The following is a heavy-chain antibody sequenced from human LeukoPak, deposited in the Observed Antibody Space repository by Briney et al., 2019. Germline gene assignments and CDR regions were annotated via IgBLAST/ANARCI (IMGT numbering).Heavy chain of an antibody. D-gene: IGHD3-10*01. Sequence: SETLSLTCAVSGGSISSYYWSWIRQPPGKGLEWIGYIYYSGSTNYNPSLKSRVTISVDTSKNQFSLKLSSVTAADTAVYYCARDSPYYYGSGSYSYFDYWGQGTLVTVSS. CDR1: GGSISSYY. CDR3: ARDSPYYYGSGSYSYFDY. CDR2: IYYSGST. V-gene: IGHV4-59*01. J-gene: IGHJ4*02.